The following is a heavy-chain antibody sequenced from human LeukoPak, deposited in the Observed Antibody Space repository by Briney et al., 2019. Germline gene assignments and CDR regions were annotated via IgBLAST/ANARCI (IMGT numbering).Heavy chain of an antibody. CDR2: ISSSSTYI. CDR3: ARDRGSYRPIDY. CDR1: GFTFSSYS. D-gene: IGHD1-26*01. Sequence: GGSLRLSCAAPGFTFSSYSMNWVRQAPGKGLEWVSSISSSSTYIYYADSVKGRFTISRDNAKNSVYLQMNSLRVEDTAVYYCARDRGSYRPIDYWGQGTLVTVSS. J-gene: IGHJ4*02. V-gene: IGHV3-21*01.